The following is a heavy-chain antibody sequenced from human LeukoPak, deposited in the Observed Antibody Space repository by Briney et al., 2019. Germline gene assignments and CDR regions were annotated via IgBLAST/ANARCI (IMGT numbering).Heavy chain of an antibody. CDR3: ARDRSGYYPPLPFDY. CDR2: ISTSSSYI. J-gene: IGHJ4*02. CDR1: GFTFTTYS. V-gene: IGHV3-21*01. D-gene: IGHD3-3*01. Sequence: GGSLRLSCAASGFTFTTYSMNWVRQAPGKGLEWVSSISTSSSYIYYADSVKGRFTISRDNAKNSPYLQMNSLRAEDTAVYYCARDRSGYYPPLPFDYWGQGTLVTVSS.